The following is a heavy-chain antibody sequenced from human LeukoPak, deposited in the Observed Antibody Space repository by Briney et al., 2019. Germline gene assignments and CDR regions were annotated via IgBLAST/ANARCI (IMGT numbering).Heavy chain of an antibody. Sequence: SQTLSLTCAVYGGSFSGSYWSWIRQPPGKGLEWIGEINHSGSTNYNPSLKSRVTISLDTSKNQLSLKLSSVTAADTAVYYCARRLQSRHGFDYWGQGTLVTVSS. CDR2: INHSGST. CDR1: GGSFSGSY. J-gene: IGHJ4*02. D-gene: IGHD5-24*01. V-gene: IGHV4-34*01. CDR3: ARRLQSRHGFDY.